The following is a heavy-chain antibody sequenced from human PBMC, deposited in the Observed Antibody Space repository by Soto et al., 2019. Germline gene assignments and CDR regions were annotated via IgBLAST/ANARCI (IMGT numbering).Heavy chain of an antibody. Sequence: EVQLVESGGGLVQPGGSLRLSCAASGFTFSNYWIHWVRQAPGKGLVWVSRINRDASSTTYADSVKGRFTISSDNAKSTLYLQMNSLRADDTAVYYCIRADGSNTAQEYCGQGSLVTVSS. CDR2: INRDASST. V-gene: IGHV3-74*01. J-gene: IGHJ4*02. CDR3: IRADGSNTAQEY. D-gene: IGHD2-2*01. CDR1: GFTFSNYW.